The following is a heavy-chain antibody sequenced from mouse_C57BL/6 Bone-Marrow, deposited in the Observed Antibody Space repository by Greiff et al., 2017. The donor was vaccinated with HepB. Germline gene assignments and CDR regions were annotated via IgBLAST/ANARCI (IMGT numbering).Heavy chain of an antibody. CDR3: VRAPILYYFDY. V-gene: IGHV1-81*01. Sequence: VKLVESGAELARPGASVKLSCKASGYTFTSYGISWVKQRTGQGLEWIGEIYPRSGNTYSNEKFKGKATLTADKSSSTAYMELRSLTSEDSAVYFCVRAPILYYFDYWGQGTTLTVSS. CDR2: IYPRSGNT. CDR1: GYTFTSYG. J-gene: IGHJ2*01.